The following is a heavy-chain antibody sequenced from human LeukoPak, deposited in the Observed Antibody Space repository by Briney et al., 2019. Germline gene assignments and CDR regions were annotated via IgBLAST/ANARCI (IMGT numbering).Heavy chain of an antibody. J-gene: IGHJ4*02. CDR2: INHSGST. Sequence: SETLSLTCAVYGGSFSGYYWSWIRQPPGKGLEWIGEINHSGSTNYNPSLKSRVTISVDTSKNQFSLKLSSVTAADTAVYYCARLRSLTYYDFWSGYSHFDYWGQGTLVTVSS. V-gene: IGHV4-34*01. D-gene: IGHD3-3*01. CDR3: ARLRSLTYYDFWSGYSHFDY. CDR1: GGSFSGYY.